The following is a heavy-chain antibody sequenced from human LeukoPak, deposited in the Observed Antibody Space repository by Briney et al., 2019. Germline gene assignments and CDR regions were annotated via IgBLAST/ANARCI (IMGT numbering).Heavy chain of an antibody. Sequence: SETLSLTCTVSGCSISNYYLNWIRQPPGKGLEWIGYIYYTGNTNYNPSLKSRVTISVDTSKNQFSLKLSSVTAADTAVYYCARGHIGPWGQGTLVTVSS. J-gene: IGHJ5*02. V-gene: IGHV4-59*08. CDR3: ARGHIGP. CDR2: IYYTGNT. CDR1: GCSISNYY. D-gene: IGHD2-21*01.